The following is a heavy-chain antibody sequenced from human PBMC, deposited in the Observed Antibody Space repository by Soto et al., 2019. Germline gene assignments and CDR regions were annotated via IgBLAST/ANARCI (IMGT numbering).Heavy chain of an antibody. CDR2: ISNDGSNN. CDR1: GFTFSSYF. CDR3: ARDGSSWFAYYYYGMDV. Sequence: QVQLVESGGGVVQPGRSLRLSCTASGFTFSSYFMHWVRQAPGKGLEWVAVISNDGSNNYYADSVKGRFTISRDNSKNTLDLQMNSLRAEDTAVYYCARDGSSWFAYYYYGMDVWGQGTTVTVSS. V-gene: IGHV3-30-3*01. J-gene: IGHJ6*02. D-gene: IGHD6-13*01.